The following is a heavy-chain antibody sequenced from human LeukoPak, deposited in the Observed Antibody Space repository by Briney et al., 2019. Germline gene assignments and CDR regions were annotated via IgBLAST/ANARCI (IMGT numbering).Heavy chain of an antibody. J-gene: IGHJ5*02. CDR2: TYYRSKWYN. CDR3: ARGGYSYGYETNWFDP. Sequence: SQTLSLTCAISGDNVSSNSAAWNWIRQSPSRGLEWLGRTYYRSKWYNDYAVSVKSRITINPDTSKNQFSLQLNSVTPEDTAVYYCARGGYSYGYETNWFDPWGQGTLVTVSS. D-gene: IGHD5-18*01. V-gene: IGHV6-1*01. CDR1: GDNVSSNSAA.